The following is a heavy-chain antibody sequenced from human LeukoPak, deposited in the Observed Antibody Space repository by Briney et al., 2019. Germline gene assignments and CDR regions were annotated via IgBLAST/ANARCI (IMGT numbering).Heavy chain of an antibody. D-gene: IGHD3-22*01. V-gene: IGHV4-31*03. J-gene: IGHJ3*02. CDR3: ARVHTMSSSGTYAFDI. Sequence: SETLSLTCTVSGGSISSGGYYWSWIRQHPGKGLEWIGYIYYSGSTYYNPSLKSRVTISVDTSKNQFSLKLSSVTAADTAVYYCARVHTMSSSGTYAFDIWGQGTMVTVSS. CDR1: GGSISSGGYY. CDR2: IYYSGST.